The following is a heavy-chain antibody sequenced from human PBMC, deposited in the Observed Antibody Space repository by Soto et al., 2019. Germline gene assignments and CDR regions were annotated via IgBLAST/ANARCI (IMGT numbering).Heavy chain of an antibody. V-gene: IGHV1-18*01. Sequence: QVQLVQSGPELKKPGASVKVSCKTSGYSFYNSGISWVRQAPGQGLEWMGWISVYSGYAHYAQEFQGRVIMTADTFTSTSYMELRGLRSDDTAMSYCSKNGTTWFAAWGQGTLVTVSS. CDR1: GYSFYNSG. CDR2: ISVYSGYA. J-gene: IGHJ5*02. D-gene: IGHD1-1*01. CDR3: SKNGTTWFAA.